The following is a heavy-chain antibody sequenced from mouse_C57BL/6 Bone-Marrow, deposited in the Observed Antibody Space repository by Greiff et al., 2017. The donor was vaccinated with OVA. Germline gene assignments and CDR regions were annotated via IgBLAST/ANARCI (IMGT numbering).Heavy chain of an antibody. CDR2: INPSTGGT. V-gene: IGHV1-42*01. CDR1: GYSFTGYY. CDR3: ARPSLSYYFDY. Sequence: EVQLVESGPELVKPGASVKISCKASGYSFTGYYMNWVKQSPEKSLEWIGEINPSTGGTTYNQKFKAKATLTVDKSSSTAYMQLKSLTSEDSAVYYCARPSLSYYFDYWGQGTTLTVSS. D-gene: IGHD2-12*01. J-gene: IGHJ2*01.